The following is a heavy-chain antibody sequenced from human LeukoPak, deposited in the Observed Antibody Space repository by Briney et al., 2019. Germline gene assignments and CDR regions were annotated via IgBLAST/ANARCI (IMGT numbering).Heavy chain of an antibody. CDR3: ASCGGDCYFDY. D-gene: IGHD2-21*01. Sequence: SETLSLTCAVYGGSFSGYYWSWIRQPPGKGLEWIGEINHSGSTNYNPSLKSRVTMSVDTSKNQFSLKLSSVTAADTAVYYCASCGGDCYFDYWGQGTLVTVSS. CDR1: GGSFSGYY. J-gene: IGHJ4*02. V-gene: IGHV4-34*01. CDR2: INHSGST.